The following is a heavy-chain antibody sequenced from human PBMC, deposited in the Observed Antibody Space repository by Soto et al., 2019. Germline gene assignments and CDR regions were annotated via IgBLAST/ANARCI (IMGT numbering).Heavy chain of an antibody. CDR1: GGSISSGGYY. CDR2: IYYSGST. D-gene: IGHD3-3*01. V-gene: IGHV4-31*03. J-gene: IGHJ6*02. CDR3: ARVSAFGVVISYYYGMDV. Sequence: SETLSLTCTVSGGSISSGGYYWSWIRQHPGKGLEWIGYIYYSGSTYYNPSLESRVTISVDTSKNQFSLKLSSVTAADTAVYYCARVSAFGVVISYYYGMDVWGQGTTVTVSS.